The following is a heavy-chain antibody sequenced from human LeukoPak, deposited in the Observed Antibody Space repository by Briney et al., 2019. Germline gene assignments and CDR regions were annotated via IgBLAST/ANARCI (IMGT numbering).Heavy chain of an antibody. CDR3: AQAEKRESGHRFQH. CDR2: ISGTGGSA. J-gene: IGHJ1*01. V-gene: IGHV3-23*01. Sequence: PGGSLRLSCAASGFTFNNYAMNWVRQGPGEGLEWVSAISGTGGSAYYADSVKGRFTISRDNSKNTLYLEMNSLRADDTAVYYCAQAEKRESGHRFQHWGQGTLVTVSS. D-gene: IGHD3-3*01. CDR1: GFTFNNYA.